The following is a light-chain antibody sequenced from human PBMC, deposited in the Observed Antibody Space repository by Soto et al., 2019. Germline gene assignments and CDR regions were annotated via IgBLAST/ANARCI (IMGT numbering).Light chain of an antibody. J-gene: IGLJ2*01. Sequence: QPVLTQPPSVSGAPGQRVTISCTGSSSNFGAGYDVHWYQQLPGTAPKLLIYGNNYRPSGVPDRFSGSKSDTSASLAITGLQAEDEAEYYCQSYDSSLSGVVFGGGTKLTVL. CDR1: SSNFGAGYD. CDR2: GNN. CDR3: QSYDSSLSGVV. V-gene: IGLV1-40*01.